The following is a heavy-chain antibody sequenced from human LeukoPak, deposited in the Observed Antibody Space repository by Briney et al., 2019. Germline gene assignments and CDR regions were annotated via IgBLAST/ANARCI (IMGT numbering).Heavy chain of an antibody. Sequence: PSETLSLTCTVSGGSISSSSYYWGWIRQPPGKGLEWIGSIYYSGSTYYNPSLKSRVTISVDTSKNQFSLKLSSVTAADTAVYYCARHEFPTQLWLRENWFDPWGQGTLVTVSS. D-gene: IGHD5-18*01. CDR3: ARHEFPTQLWLRENWFDP. CDR1: GGSISSSSYY. J-gene: IGHJ5*02. V-gene: IGHV4-39*01. CDR2: IYYSGST.